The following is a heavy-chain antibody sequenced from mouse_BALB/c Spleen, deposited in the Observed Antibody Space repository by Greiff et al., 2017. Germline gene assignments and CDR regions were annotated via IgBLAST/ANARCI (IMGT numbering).Heavy chain of an antibody. CDR3: ARGSDYGSRYFDY. J-gene: IGHJ2*01. CDR2: IDPANGNT. V-gene: IGHV14-3*02. D-gene: IGHD1-1*01. Sequence: VHVKQSGAELVKPGASVKLSCTASGFNIKDTYMHWVKQRPEQGLEWIGRIDPANGNTKYDPKFQGKATITADTSSNTAYLQLSSLTSEDTAVYYCARGSDYGSRYFDYWGQGTTLTVSS. CDR1: GFNIKDTY.